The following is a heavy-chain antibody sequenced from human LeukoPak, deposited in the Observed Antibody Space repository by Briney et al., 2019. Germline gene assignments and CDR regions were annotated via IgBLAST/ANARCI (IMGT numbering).Heavy chain of an antibody. CDR2: INPSDGST. J-gene: IGHJ6*02. V-gene: IGHV1-46*01. Sequence: ASVKVSCKASGYTFTTYPINWVRQAPGQGLEWMGIINPSDGSTSYAQKFQGRVSITADESTSTAYMELSSLRSEDTAVYYCASGAFNYYDSSGYYYYGMDVWGQGTTVTVSS. CDR3: ASGAFNYYDSSGYYYYGMDV. D-gene: IGHD3-22*01. CDR1: GYTFTTYP.